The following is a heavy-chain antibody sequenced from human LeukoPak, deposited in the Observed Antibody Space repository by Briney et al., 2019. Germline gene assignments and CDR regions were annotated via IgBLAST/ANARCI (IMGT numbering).Heavy chain of an antibody. D-gene: IGHD7-27*01. J-gene: IGHJ2*01. Sequence: PGGSLRLSCAASGFTSSSYSMNWVRQAPGKGLEWVSYISSSSSTIYYADSVKGRFTISRDNAKNSLYLQMNSLRAEDTAVYYCARHDNWGWYFDLWGRGTLVTVSS. CDR2: ISSSSSTI. CDR1: GFTSSSYS. CDR3: ARHDNWGWYFDL. V-gene: IGHV3-48*01.